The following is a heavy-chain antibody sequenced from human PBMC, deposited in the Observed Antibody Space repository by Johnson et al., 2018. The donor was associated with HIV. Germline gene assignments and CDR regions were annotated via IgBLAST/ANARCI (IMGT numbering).Heavy chain of an antibody. Sequence: VQLVESGGGVVQPGRSLRLSCAASGFTFSSYWMHWVRQAPGKGLVWVSRINSDGSSTSYADSVKGRFTISRDNAKNTLYLQMNSLRAEDTAVYYCARDVRWLPDAFDIWGQGTMVTVSS. J-gene: IGHJ3*02. CDR3: ARDVRWLPDAFDI. CDR2: INSDGSST. V-gene: IGHV3-74*01. CDR1: GFTFSSYW. D-gene: IGHD5-24*01.